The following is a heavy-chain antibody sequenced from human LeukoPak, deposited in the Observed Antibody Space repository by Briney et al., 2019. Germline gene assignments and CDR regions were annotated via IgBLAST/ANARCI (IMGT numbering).Heavy chain of an antibody. J-gene: IGHJ4*02. CDR3: AKARGLWLDSYLDY. CDR2: ISYDGSNK. CDR1: GFTFSSYG. Sequence: LTGGSLRLSCAASGFTFSSYGMHWVRQAPGKGLEWVAVISYDGSNKYYADSVKGRFTISRDNSKNTLYLQMNSLRAEDTAVYYCAKARGLWLDSYLDYWGQGTLVTVSS. D-gene: IGHD6-19*01. V-gene: IGHV3-30*18.